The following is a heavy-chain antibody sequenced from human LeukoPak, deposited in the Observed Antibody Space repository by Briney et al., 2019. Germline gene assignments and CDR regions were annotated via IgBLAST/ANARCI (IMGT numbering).Heavy chain of an antibody. CDR3: ARVRGGHLGFDY. D-gene: IGHD2-15*01. J-gene: IGHJ4*02. CDR1: GGSISSGGYS. Sequence: NTSQTLSLTCAVSGGSISSGGYSWSWIRQPPGKGPEWIGYIFYSGSTHYNPSLKRRVTLSLDTSKNQFSLKLSSVTAADTAIYYCARVRGGHLGFDYWGQGTLVTVSS. CDR2: IFYSGST. V-gene: IGHV4-31*11.